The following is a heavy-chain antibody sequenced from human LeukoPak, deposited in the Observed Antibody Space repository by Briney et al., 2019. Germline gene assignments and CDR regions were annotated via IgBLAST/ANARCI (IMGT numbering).Heavy chain of an antibody. CDR1: GGSISSYY. J-gene: IGHJ5*02. CDR3: ARVFSYPLRAPFDP. Sequence: SETLSLTCTVSGGSISSYYWSWIRQPPGKGLEWIGYIFYSGSTDYNPSLKSRVTISVDTSKNQFSLKLSSVTAADTAVYYCARVFSYPLRAPFDPWGQGTLVTVSS. D-gene: IGHD3-3*01. CDR2: IFYSGST. V-gene: IGHV4-59*01.